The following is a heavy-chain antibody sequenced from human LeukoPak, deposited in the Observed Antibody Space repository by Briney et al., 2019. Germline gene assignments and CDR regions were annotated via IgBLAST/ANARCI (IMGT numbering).Heavy chain of an antibody. CDR3: ASQYGDYGEG. Sequence: GGSLRLSCAGSGFSVSSYSMNWVRQAPGKGLEWVSYISSSSSTIYYADSVKGRFTISRDNAKNSLYLQMNSLRAEDTAVYYCASQYGDYGEGWGQGTLVTVSS. V-gene: IGHV3-48*04. CDR2: ISSSSSTI. D-gene: IGHD4-17*01. CDR1: GFSVSSYS. J-gene: IGHJ4*02.